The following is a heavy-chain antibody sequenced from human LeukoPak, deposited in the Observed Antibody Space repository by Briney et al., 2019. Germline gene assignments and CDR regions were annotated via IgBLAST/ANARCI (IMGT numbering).Heavy chain of an antibody. V-gene: IGHV1-46*01. Sequence: GASVKVSCKASGYTFTSYYMHWVRQAPGQGLEWMGIINPSGGSTSYAQKFQGRVTMTRDMSTSTVYMELSSLRSEDTAVYYCARDTGVRPRVAHFDYWGQGTLVTVSS. D-gene: IGHD1-14*01. CDR1: GYTFTSYY. J-gene: IGHJ4*02. CDR3: ARDTGVRPRVAHFDY. CDR2: INPSGGST.